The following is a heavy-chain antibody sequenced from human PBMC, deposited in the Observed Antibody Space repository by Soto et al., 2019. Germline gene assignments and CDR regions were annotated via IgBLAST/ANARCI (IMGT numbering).Heavy chain of an antibody. CDR2: ISGSGGNT. J-gene: IGHJ6*02. V-gene: IGHV3-23*01. CDR3: AKDERDHYGMGV. Sequence: GSLRLSCAASGFTFSSHAMSWVRQAPGKGLEWVSAISGSGGNTYYADSVKGRFTISRDNSKNTLYLQMNSLRAEDTAIYYCAKDERDHYGMGVWGQGTTVTVS. CDR1: GFTFSSHA.